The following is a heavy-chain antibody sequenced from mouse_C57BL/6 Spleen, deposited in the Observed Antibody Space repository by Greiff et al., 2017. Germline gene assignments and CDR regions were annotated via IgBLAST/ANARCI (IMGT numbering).Heavy chain of an antibody. CDR1: GYTFTSYW. D-gene: IGHD2-1*01. CDR2: IDPNSGGA. J-gene: IGHJ1*03. Sequence: QVQLKQPGAELVKPGASVKLSCKASGYTFTSYWMHWVKQRPGRGLEWIGRIDPNSGGAKYNEKFKSKATLTVDKPSSTAYMQLSSLTSEDSAVYYCARSYGNLVGYFDVWGTGTTVTVSS. V-gene: IGHV1-72*01. CDR3: ARSYGNLVGYFDV.